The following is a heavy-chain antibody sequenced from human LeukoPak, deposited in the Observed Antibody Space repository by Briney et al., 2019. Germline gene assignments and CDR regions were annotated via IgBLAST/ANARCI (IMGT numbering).Heavy chain of an antibody. J-gene: IGHJ4*02. CDR2: ISVHNGNK. CDR3: ARRGSGGSSDY. V-gene: IGHV1-18*01. Sequence: ASVKVSCKASGYSFISYGFTWVRQAPGQGLEWMGWISVHNGNKNYAQKFQGRVTMTTDTPTSTAHMEVRSLRSDDTAVYYCARRGSGGSSDYWGQGTLVTVSS. CDR1: GYSFISYG. D-gene: IGHD2-15*01.